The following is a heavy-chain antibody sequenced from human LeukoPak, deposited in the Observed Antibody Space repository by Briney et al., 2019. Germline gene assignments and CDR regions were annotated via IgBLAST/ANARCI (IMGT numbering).Heavy chain of an antibody. J-gene: IGHJ4*02. Sequence: PGGSLRLSCTASGFNFGDYAMSWVRQVPGKGLEWVGFIRSKAYGGTTEYAASVKGRFTISRDDSKSIAYLQMNSLKTEDTAVYYCTRVNSGSSYLFDYWGQGTLVTVPS. CDR1: GFNFGDYA. CDR3: TRVNSGSSYLFDY. D-gene: IGHD1-26*01. CDR2: IRSKAYGGTT. V-gene: IGHV3-49*04.